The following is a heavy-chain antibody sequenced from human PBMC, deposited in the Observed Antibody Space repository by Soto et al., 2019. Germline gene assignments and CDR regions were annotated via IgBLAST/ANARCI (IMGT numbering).Heavy chain of an antibody. CDR2: ISDDGSHK. D-gene: IGHD3-22*01. V-gene: IGHV3-30*18. Sequence: PVGPLSLSCASSGFTVSSYGMYWVRQAPGKGLEWVAVISDDGSHKYYPDSVKGRFTISRDNSKKTLYLQMNSLRAEDTAVYYCAKALKSFYDSSGSYYLDYWGQGTLVTVSS. CDR3: AKALKSFYDSSGSYYLDY. J-gene: IGHJ4*02. CDR1: GFTVSSYG.